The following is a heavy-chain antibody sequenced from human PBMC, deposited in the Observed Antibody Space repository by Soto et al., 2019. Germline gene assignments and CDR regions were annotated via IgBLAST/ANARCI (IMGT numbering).Heavy chain of an antibody. CDR2: IYYSGST. D-gene: IGHD2-15*01. CDR3: ARDLRYCSGGSCRRFDP. V-gene: IGHV4-39*02. J-gene: IGHJ5*02. CDR1: GGSISSSSYY. Sequence: QLQLQESGPGLVKPSETLSLTCTVSGGSISSSSYYWGWIRQPPGKGLEWIGSIYYSGSTYYNPSLKRRVTISVDTSKNQFSLKLSSVTAADTAVYYCARDLRYCSGGSCRRFDPWGQGTLVTVSS.